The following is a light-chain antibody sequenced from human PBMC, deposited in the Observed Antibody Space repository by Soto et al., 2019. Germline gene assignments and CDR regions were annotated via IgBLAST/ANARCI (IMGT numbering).Light chain of an antibody. Sequence: EIVLTQSPGTLSLSTGERATLSCRASQSVSSSYLAWYQQKPGQAPRLLIYGASSRATGIPDRFSGSGSGTDFTLTISRLEPEDFAVYYCQQYGSSPPRLIFGGGTKVEIK. CDR1: QSVSSSY. J-gene: IGKJ4*01. CDR2: GAS. V-gene: IGKV3-20*01. CDR3: QQYGSSPPRLI.